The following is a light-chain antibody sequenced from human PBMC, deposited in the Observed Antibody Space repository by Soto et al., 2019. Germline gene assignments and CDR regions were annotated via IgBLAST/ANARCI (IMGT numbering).Light chain of an antibody. CDR2: RND. J-gene: IGLJ1*01. V-gene: IGLV1-47*01. Sequence: SVLPKPPSASVTPGQRVTISCSGSSSNVGVNFVYWYQHLPGTAPKLLIYRNDQRPSGVPDRFSGSKSGTSSSLAISGLRFEDEADYYCAAWDDSLRGRLFGTGTKVTVL. CDR3: AAWDDSLRGRL. CDR1: SSNVGVNF.